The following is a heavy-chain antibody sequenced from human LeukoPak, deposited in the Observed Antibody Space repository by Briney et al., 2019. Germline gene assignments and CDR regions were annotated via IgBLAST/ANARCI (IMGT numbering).Heavy chain of an antibody. Sequence: SETLSLTCTVSGGSISDYYWSWVRQPPGKGLEWIAYINYSGNTDYNPSLKSRVTISVDTSKNHFSLKLNSVTAADTAVYYCARLNVLNNSVLHHFDRWGQGTLVTVSS. CDR3: ARLNVLNNSVLHHFDR. D-gene: IGHD1/OR15-1a*01. CDR1: GGSISDYY. V-gene: IGHV4-59*08. J-gene: IGHJ4*02. CDR2: INYSGNT.